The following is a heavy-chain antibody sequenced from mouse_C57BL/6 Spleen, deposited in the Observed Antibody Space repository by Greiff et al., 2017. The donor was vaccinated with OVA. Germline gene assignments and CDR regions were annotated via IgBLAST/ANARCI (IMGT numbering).Heavy chain of an antibody. CDR1: GYTFTSYW. D-gene: IGHD1-1*01. V-gene: IGHV1-50*01. Sequence: QVQLKQPGAELVKPGASVKLSCKASGYTFTSYWMQWVKQRPGQGLEWIGEIDPSDSYTNYNQKFKGKATMTVDTSSSTAYMQLSSLTSEDSAVYYCASYYYDSSLYGAMDYWGQGTSVTVSS. J-gene: IGHJ4*01. CDR3: ASYYYDSSLYGAMDY. CDR2: IDPSDSYT.